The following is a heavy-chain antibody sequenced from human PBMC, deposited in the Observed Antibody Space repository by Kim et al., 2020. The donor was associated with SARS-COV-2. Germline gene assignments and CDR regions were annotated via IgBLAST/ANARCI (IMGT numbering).Heavy chain of an antibody. V-gene: IGHV4-39*07. D-gene: IGHD3-16*01. CDR2: ISHDGRT. Sequence: SETLSLTCTVSDGSIISDTHYWGWIRQPPGKGLEWFGSISHDGRTYCEPSLKSRVTMSIDTSTNQFFVRLAAVTAADTAVYFCAKVYVEFDNWGQGTLVT. CDR3: AKVYVEFDN. CDR1: DGSIISDTHY. J-gene: IGHJ4*02.